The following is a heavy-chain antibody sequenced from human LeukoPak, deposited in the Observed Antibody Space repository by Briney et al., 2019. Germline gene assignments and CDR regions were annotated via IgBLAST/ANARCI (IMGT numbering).Heavy chain of an antibody. CDR2: ISYDGSNK. Sequence: GGSLRLSCAASGFTFSSYGMHWFRQAPGKGLEWVAVISYDGSNKYYADSVKGRFTISRDNSKNTLYLQMNSLRAEDTAVYYCARDSTFDYWGQGTLVTVSS. V-gene: IGHV3-30*03. CDR1: GFTFSSYG. D-gene: IGHD2-2*01. J-gene: IGHJ4*02. CDR3: ARDSTFDY.